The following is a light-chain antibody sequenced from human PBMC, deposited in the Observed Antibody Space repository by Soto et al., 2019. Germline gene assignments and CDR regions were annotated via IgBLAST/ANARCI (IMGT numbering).Light chain of an antibody. CDR3: HQYGSFSLT. CDR2: GAS. V-gene: IGKV3-20*01. CDR1: QSVRSSY. Sequence: EIVLTQSPGTLSLSPGERATLSCRASQSVRSSYLAWFQQKPGQAPRLLIYGASSRATGIPDRFSGSGSGTDFTLTISRLEPEDFAGYYCHQYGSFSLTFGGGTKVEIK. J-gene: IGKJ4*01.